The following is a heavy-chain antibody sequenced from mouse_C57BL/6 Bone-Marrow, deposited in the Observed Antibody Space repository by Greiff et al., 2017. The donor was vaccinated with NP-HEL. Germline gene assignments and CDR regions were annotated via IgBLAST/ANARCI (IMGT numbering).Heavy chain of an antibody. CDR1: GYSFTGYY. J-gene: IGHJ3*01. V-gene: IGHV1-31*01. CDR3: AREGGLRWFAY. CDR2: IYPYNGVS. Sequence: DVHLVESGPELVKPGASVKISCKASGYSFTGYYMHWVKQSHGNILDWIGYIYPYNGVSSYNQKFKGKATLTVDKSSSTAYMELRSLTSEDSAVYYCAREGGLRWFAYWGQGTLVTVSA. D-gene: IGHD1-1*01.